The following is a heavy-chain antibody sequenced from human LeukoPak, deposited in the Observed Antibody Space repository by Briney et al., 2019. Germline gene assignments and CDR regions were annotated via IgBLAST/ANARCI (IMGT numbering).Heavy chain of an antibody. J-gene: IGHJ4*02. CDR2: IYHTGST. V-gene: IGHV4-59*02. CDR1: GGSVSDYY. Sequence: SETLSLTCTISGGSVSDYYWNWIRQSPGKGLEWIGYIYHTGSTSYSPSLKSRVTMSVDTSKNQFSLKLSSVTAADTAVYYCARDAYYYDSSGYYLNYWGQGTLVTVSS. D-gene: IGHD3-22*01. CDR3: ARDAYYYDSSGYYLNY.